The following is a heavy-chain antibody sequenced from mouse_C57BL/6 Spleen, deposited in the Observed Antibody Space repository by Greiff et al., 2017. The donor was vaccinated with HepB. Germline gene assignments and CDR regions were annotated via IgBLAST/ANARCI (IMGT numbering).Heavy chain of an antibody. CDR1: GYTFTSYW. Sequence: VQLQQSGAELVKAGASVKMSCKASGYTFTSYWMHWVKQRLGQGLEWFAETNPTNGRTYYNEQFKSKATLTVDKSSSTAYMLLSGPTFADSAVYYCARIKKIVATYFDYWGQGTTLTVSS. V-gene: IGHV1S81*02. J-gene: IGHJ2*01. CDR2: TNPTNGRT. CDR3: ARIKKIVATYFDY. D-gene: IGHD1-1*01.